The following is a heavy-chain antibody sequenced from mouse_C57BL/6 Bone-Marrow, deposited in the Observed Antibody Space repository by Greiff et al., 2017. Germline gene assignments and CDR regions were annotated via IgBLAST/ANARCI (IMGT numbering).Heavy chain of an antibody. J-gene: IGHJ4*01. CDR1: GYTFTSYW. CDR2: IYPSDSDT. CDR3: AGGGLPCYAIDY. Sequence: QVQLQQPGAELVRPGSSVKMSCKASGYTFTSYWMDWVKQRPGQGLEWIGNIYPSDSDTHYNQKFKDKATLTVDKSSSTAYMQLSSLTSEDSAVYYGAGGGLPCYAIDYWGQGTTVTVSS. V-gene: IGHV1-61*01. D-gene: IGHD2-2*01.